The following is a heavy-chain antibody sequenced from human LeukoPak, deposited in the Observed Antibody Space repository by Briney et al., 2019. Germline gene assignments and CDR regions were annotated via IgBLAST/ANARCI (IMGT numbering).Heavy chain of an antibody. CDR3: AKDRSNSGSYKDY. CDR1: GFLFNNYG. J-gene: IGHJ4*02. D-gene: IGHD3-10*01. CDR2: ISYHGSNE. Sequence: PGRSLRLSCAASGFLFNNYGMQWVRQAPGKGLEWVAIISYHGSNEYYPDSVKGRFTISRDNSKNRLYLQMNSLRPEDTAVYYCAKDRSNSGSYKDYWGQGTLVTVSS. V-gene: IGHV3-30*18.